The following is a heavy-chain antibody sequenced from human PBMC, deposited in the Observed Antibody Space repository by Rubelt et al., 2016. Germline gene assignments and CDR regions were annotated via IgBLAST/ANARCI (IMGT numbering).Heavy chain of an antibody. Sequence: GGGVVQPGRSLRLSCAASGFSFRNFGMHWVRQAPGKGLDWVAVIWYDGSNKYYADSVKGRFTISRDNSKNTLYLQMNSLRAEDTAVYYCANPYGSGTLRPSDYYCYMDVWGKGTTVTVSS. V-gene: IGHV3-33*06. J-gene: IGHJ6*03. D-gene: IGHD3-10*01. CDR1: GFSFRNFG. CDR3: ANPYGSGTLRPSDYYCYMDV. CDR2: IWYDGSNK.